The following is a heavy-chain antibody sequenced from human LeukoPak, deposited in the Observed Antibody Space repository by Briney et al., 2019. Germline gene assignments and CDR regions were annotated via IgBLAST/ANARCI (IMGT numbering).Heavy chain of an antibody. CDR2: IDSSGNTI. V-gene: IGHV3-48*03. J-gene: IGHJ3*02. CDR3: ARDRNFVAFDI. D-gene: IGHD1-14*01. Sequence: PGGSLRLSCAASGFTFSSYDMNWVGQTPGKGLEWVSYIDSSGNTIYYTDSVKGRFTISRDNAKNSLYLQMNSLRAEDTAVYYCARDRNFVAFDIWGQGTMVTVSS. CDR1: GFTFSSYD.